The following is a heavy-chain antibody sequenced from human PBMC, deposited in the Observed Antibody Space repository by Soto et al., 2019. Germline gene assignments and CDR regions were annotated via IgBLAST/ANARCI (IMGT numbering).Heavy chain of an antibody. D-gene: IGHD3-22*01. Sequence: PSETLSLTCTVSGGSISSGGYYWSWLRQHPGKGLEWIGYIYYSGSAYYNPSLKSRVTISVDTSKNQFSLKLSSVTAADTAVYYCARVGYYYDSSGYYPVLDYWGQGTLVTVSS. CDR2: IYYSGSA. CDR1: GGSISSGGYY. CDR3: ARVGYYYDSSGYYPVLDY. J-gene: IGHJ4*02. V-gene: IGHV4-31*03.